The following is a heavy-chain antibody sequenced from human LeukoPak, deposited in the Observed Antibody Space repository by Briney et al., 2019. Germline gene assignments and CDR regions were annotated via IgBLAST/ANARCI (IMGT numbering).Heavy chain of an antibody. Sequence: GGSLRLSCAASGFTFSSYGMHWVRQAPGKGLEWVAVISYDGSNKYYADSVKGRFTISRDNSKNTLYLQMNSLRAEDTAVYYCAKATYYYGSGSYYPKTHLGYWGQGTLVTVSS. J-gene: IGHJ4*02. CDR3: AKATYYYGSGSYYPKTHLGY. CDR1: GFTFSSYG. D-gene: IGHD3-10*01. V-gene: IGHV3-30*18. CDR2: ISYDGSNK.